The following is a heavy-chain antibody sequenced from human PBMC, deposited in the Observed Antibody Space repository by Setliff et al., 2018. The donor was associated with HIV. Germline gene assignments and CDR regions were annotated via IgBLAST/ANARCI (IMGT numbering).Heavy chain of an antibody. CDR2: ISSNGGST. CDR3: VKARVDGDYYYYYMDV. D-gene: IGHD4-17*01. Sequence: GESLKISCSASGFTFSSYAMHWVRQAPGKGLEYVSAISSNGGSTYYADSVEGRFTISRDNSKNTLYLQMSSLRAEDTAVYYCVKARVDGDYYYYYMDVWGKGTTVTVSS. CDR1: GFTFSSYA. V-gene: IGHV3-64D*09. J-gene: IGHJ6*03.